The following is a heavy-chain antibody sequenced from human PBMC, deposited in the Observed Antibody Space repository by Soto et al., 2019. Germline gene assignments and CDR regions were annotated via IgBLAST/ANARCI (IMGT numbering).Heavy chain of an antibody. CDR1: GGSISSSSYY. D-gene: IGHD3-22*01. CDR3: ARHLDYYDNSAYFDF. Sequence: SETLSLTCTVSGGSISSSSYYWAWIRQPPGKGLEWVGSIYYSASTYYNPSLKSRVTISVDTSTNQFSLRLSSVTAADTAVYYCARHLDYYDNSAYFDFWGQGTLVTVSS. V-gene: IGHV4-39*01. J-gene: IGHJ4*02. CDR2: IYYSAST.